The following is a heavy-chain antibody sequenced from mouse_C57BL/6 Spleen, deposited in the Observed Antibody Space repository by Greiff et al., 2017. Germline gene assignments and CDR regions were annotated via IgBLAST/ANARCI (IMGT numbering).Heavy chain of an antibody. CDR2: NSRGGYYI. Sequence: EVTPAESGEGSVKPGGFLKPFRAGFGFTFRSHAMSLVCQTPEKRPEWVAYNSRGGYYIYYAETVKGRFTISRDNARNTLYLQMSSLKSGDTAMYYCAREGGVVYYSSSYGYWYFDGWGTGTTVTVSS. J-gene: IGHJ1*03. CDR3: AREGGVVYYSSSYGYWYFDG. V-gene: IGHV5S21*01. CDR1: GFTFRSHA. D-gene: IGHD1-1*01.